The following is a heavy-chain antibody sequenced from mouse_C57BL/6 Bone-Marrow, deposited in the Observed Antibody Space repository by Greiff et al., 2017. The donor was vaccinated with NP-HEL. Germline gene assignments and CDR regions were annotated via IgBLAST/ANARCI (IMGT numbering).Heavy chain of an antibody. D-gene: IGHD3-2*02. J-gene: IGHJ2*01. V-gene: IGHV1-39*01. CDR1: GYSFTDYN. CDR3: ARAPQATSLYYFDY. Sequence: VQLKESGPELVKPGASVKISCKASGYSFTDYNMNWVKQSNGKSLEWIGVINPNYGTTSYNQKFKGKATLTVDQSSSTAYMQLNSLTSEDSAVYYCARAPQATSLYYFDYWGQGTTLTVSS. CDR2: INPNYGTT.